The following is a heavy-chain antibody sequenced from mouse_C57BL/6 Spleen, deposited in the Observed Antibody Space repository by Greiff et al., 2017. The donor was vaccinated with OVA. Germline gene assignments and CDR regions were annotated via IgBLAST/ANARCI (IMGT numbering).Heavy chain of an antibody. CDR1: GFTFSDYG. CDR2: ISSGSSTI. Sequence: EVKLMESGGGLVKPGGSLKLSCAASGFTFSDYGMHWVRQAPEKGLEWVAYISSGSSTIYYADTVKGRFTISRDNAKNTLFLQMTSLRSEDTAMYYCARQGRGAMDYWGQGTSVTVSS. V-gene: IGHV5-17*01. J-gene: IGHJ4*01. CDR3: ARQGRGAMDY.